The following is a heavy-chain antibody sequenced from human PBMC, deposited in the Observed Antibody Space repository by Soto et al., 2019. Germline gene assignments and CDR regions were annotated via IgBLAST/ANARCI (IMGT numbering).Heavy chain of an antibody. J-gene: IGHJ3*02. CDR1: GFTFSSYG. CDR3: AKEMLILTGEIYAFDI. V-gene: IGHV3-30*18. Sequence: GGSLRLSCAASGFTFSSYGMHWVRQSPGKGLEWVAVISYDGSNKYYADSVKGRFTISRDNSKNTLYLQMNSLRAEDTAVYYCAKEMLILTGEIYAFDIWGQGTMVTVSS. D-gene: IGHD3-9*01. CDR2: ISYDGSNK.